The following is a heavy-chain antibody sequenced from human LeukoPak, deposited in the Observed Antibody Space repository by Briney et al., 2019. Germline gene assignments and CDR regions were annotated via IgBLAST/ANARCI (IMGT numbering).Heavy chain of an antibody. D-gene: IGHD3-3*01. CDR3: EPPLQFLES. V-gene: IGHV3-23*01. Sequence: GGSLRLSCAASGFTFRSFAVTWVRQAPGKGLEWVSTINSNGGSTYYASSVKGRFTISRDNSRNTLYLRMSSLGAEDTAVYYCEPPLQFLESWGQGTMVIVSS. CDR1: GFTFRSFA. CDR2: INSNGGST. J-gene: IGHJ5*02.